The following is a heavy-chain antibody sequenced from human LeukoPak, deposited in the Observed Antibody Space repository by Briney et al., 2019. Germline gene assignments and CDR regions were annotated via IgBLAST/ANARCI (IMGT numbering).Heavy chain of an antibody. CDR3: ARRGWELRILDY. J-gene: IGHJ4*02. V-gene: IGHV4-39*01. CDR2: IYYSGST. D-gene: IGHD1-26*01. Sequence: PSETPSLTCTVSGGSISSSSYYWGWIRQPPGKGLEWIGSIYYSGSTYYNPSLKSRVTISVDTSKNQFSLKLSSVTAADTAVYYCARRGWELRILDYWGQGTLVTVSS. CDR1: GGSISSSSYY.